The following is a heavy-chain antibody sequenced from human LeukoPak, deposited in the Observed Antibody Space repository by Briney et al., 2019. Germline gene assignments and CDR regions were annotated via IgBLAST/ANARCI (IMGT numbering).Heavy chain of an antibody. J-gene: IGHJ4*02. V-gene: IGHV3-23*01. CDR2: TSSSDSGK. Sequence: GGSLRLSCVVSGFTLSSYAMSWVRQAPGKGLEWVAATSSSDSGKYHADSARGRFTISRDNSKNTLYLQMNSLRAEDTAVYYCARRCGSGGSCHSFDYWGQGTLVTVSS. D-gene: IGHD2-15*01. CDR3: ARRCGSGGSCHSFDY. CDR1: GFTLSSYA.